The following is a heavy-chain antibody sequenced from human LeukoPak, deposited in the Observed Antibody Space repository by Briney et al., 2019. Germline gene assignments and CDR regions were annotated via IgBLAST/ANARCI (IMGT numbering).Heavy chain of an antibody. CDR2: IWYDGSNK. V-gene: IGHV3-33*01. J-gene: IGHJ4*02. CDR1: GFTFSSYG. D-gene: IGHD6-19*01. CDR3: ARETSIAVAGTGGFFDY. Sequence: GGSLRLSCAASGFTFSSYGMNWVRQAPGKGLEWVILIWYDGSNKYYADSVKGRFTISRDNSKNTLYLQMDSLRAEDTAVYYCARETSIAVAGTGGFFDYWGQGTLVSVSS.